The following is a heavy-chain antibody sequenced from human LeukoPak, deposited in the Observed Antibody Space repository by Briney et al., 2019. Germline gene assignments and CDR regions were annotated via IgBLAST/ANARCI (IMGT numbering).Heavy chain of an antibody. V-gene: IGHV4-59*08. CDR2: IYDSGST. Sequence: PSETLSLTCSVSGGSISSYYWSWIRQPPGKGLEWIGYIYDSGSTNFKSPLKSRVTMSGDTSKNQFSLKVNSVTAADTAVYYCARVRAYYYYYMDVWGKGTTVTVSS. CDR1: GGSISSYY. CDR3: ARVRAYYYYYMDV. J-gene: IGHJ6*03.